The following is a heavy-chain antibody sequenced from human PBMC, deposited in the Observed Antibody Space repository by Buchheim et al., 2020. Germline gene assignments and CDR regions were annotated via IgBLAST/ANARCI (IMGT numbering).Heavy chain of an antibody. Sequence: EVQLLESGGGLVQPGGSLRLSCAASGFTFSSYAMSWVRQAPGKGLEWVSGFSGSGGSTYYADSVKGRFTISRDNSKNTLYLQMNSLRAEDTAVYYCAKGKKPGIAVNNSYYYYYGMDVWGQGTT. J-gene: IGHJ6*02. CDR2: FSGSGGST. CDR3: AKGKKPGIAVNNSYYYYYGMDV. CDR1: GFTFSSYA. V-gene: IGHV3-23*01. D-gene: IGHD6-19*01.